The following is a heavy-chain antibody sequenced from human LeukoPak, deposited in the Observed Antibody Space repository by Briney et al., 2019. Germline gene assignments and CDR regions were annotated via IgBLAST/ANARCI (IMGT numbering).Heavy chain of an antibody. J-gene: IGHJ3*02. CDR3: ARQRGGQYEDGFDI. V-gene: IGHV1-2*06. D-gene: IGHD2-8*01. CDR2: NNPNSGDS. CDR1: GYTFTDSY. Sequence: GASVKVSCKTSGYTFTDSYIHWVRQAPGQGLEWMGRNNPNSGDSNYSQKFQGRVTMTRDTSTSTVYMELSSLRSEDTAVYYCARQRGGQYEDGFDIWGQGTMVTVSS.